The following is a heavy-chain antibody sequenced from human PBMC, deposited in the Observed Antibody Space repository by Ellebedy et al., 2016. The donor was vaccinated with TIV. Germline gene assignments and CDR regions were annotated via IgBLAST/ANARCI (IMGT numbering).Heavy chain of an antibody. CDR2: VWYDGGNK. V-gene: IGHV3-33*01. D-gene: IGHD6-19*01. CDR1: GFTFSDYA. Sequence: GESLKISXAASGFTFSDYAMHWVRQAPGKGLEWVALVWYDGGNKDYADSVKGRFTISRDNFKNTLYLQVNSLTAGDTALYHCVRSGYSSGWGFDYWGQGTLVTVSS. CDR3: VRSGYSSGWGFDY. J-gene: IGHJ4*02.